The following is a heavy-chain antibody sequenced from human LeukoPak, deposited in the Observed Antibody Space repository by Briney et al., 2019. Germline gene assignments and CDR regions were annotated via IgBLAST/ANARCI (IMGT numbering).Heavy chain of an antibody. Sequence: EASVKVSCKASGGTFSSYAISWGRQAPGQGLEWMGGIIPIFGTANYAQKFQGRVTITADESTSTAYMELSSLRSEDTAVYYCARGYSSSFFDYWGQGTLVTVSS. CDR2: IIPIFGTA. J-gene: IGHJ4*02. CDR1: GGTFSSYA. V-gene: IGHV1-69*13. D-gene: IGHD6-13*01. CDR3: ARGYSSSFFDY.